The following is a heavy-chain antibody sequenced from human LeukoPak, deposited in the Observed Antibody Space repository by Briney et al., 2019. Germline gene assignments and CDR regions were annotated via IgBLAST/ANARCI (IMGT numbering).Heavy chain of an antibody. CDR2: ISTSGGST. Sequence: PGGSLRLSCAASGFTFSSYAMSWVRQGPGKGLEWVSAISTSGGSTYYADSVKGRFTISRDNSKNTLYLQMNSLRAEDTAVYYCAKRIAGAGPYFDYWGQGTLVTVCS. CDR3: AKRIAGAGPYFDY. CDR1: GFTFSSYA. J-gene: IGHJ4*02. V-gene: IGHV3-23*01. D-gene: IGHD6-19*01.